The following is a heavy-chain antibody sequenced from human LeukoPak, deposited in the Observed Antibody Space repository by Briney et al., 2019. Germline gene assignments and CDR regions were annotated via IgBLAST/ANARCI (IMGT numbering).Heavy chain of an antibody. CDR3: ARRGSSYFDY. Sequence: GESLKISCKGSGYRFTSYWIGWVRQMPGKGLEWMAIIYPDDSNSRYSPSFQGQVTISADKSISTAYLQWSSLKASDSAMYYCARRGSSYFDYWGQGTLVTVSS. CDR1: GYRFTSYW. D-gene: IGHD6-13*01. CDR2: IYPDDSNS. J-gene: IGHJ4*02. V-gene: IGHV5-51*01.